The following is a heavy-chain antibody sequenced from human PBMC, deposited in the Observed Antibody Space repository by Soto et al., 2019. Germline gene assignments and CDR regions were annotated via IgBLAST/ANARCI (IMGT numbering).Heavy chain of an antibody. V-gene: IGHV4-34*01. CDR2: INHSGST. CDR1: GGSFSGYY. D-gene: IGHD4-17*01. CDR3: ARGRRPTVTTRTNYFDY. Sequence: KSSETLSLTCAVYGGSFSGYYWSWIRQPPGKGLEWIGEINHSGSTNYNPSLKSRVTISVDTSKNQFSLKLSSVTAADTAVYYCARGRRPTVTTRTNYFDYWGQGTLVTVSS. J-gene: IGHJ4*02.